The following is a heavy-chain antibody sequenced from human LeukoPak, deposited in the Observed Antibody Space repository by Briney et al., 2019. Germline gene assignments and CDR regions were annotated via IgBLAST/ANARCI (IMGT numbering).Heavy chain of an antibody. CDR2: ISAYNGNT. D-gene: IGHD3-3*01. Sequence: ASVKVSCKASGYTFTSYGISWVRQAPGQGLEWMRWISAYNGNTNYAQKLQGRVTMTTDTSTSTAYMELRSLRSDDTAVYYCARVDYYDFWSGSYYYYMDVWGKGTTVTVSS. CDR1: GYTFTSYG. V-gene: IGHV1-18*01. J-gene: IGHJ6*03. CDR3: ARVDYYDFWSGSYYYYMDV.